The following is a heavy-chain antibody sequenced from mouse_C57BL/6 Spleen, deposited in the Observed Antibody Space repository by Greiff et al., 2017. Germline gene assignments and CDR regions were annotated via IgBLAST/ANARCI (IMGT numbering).Heavy chain of an antibody. CDR2: LNPGSGGT. CDR3: ARSGKVVVDY. Sequence: VQLQQSGAELVRPGTSVKVSCKASGYAFTNYSIEWVKQRPGQGLEWLGVLNPGSGGTNYNEKFKGKAPLTADQSSSTAYMQLSSLASDDSAGYFCARSGKVVVDYWGQGTTLTVSS. J-gene: IGHJ2*01. V-gene: IGHV1-54*01. CDR1: GYAFTNYS. D-gene: IGHD1-1*01.